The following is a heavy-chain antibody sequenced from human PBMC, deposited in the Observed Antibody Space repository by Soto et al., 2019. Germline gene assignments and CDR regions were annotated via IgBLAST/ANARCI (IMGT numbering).Heavy chain of an antibody. CDR2: MNPNSGNK. J-gene: IGHJ5*02. CDR3: ARERTRGFDP. V-gene: IGHV1-8*01. Sequence: QVQLVQSGAAVKKPGASVKVSCKASGYTFTSYDITWVRQATGQGLEWMGWMNPNSGNKAYAQKFLGRVTMTRNTTISTAYMELSSLRSEDTAVYYCARERTRGFDPWGQGTLFTVSS. CDR1: GYTFTSYD.